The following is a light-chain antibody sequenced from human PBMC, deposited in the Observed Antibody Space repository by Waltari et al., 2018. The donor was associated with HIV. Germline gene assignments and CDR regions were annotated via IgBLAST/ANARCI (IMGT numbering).Light chain of an antibody. J-gene: IGLJ3*02. CDR2: DDS. Sequence: SYVLTPPPSVSVAPGQTARIPCGGNNIGSKRVHWYQQTPGQAPVLVVYDDSDRPSGIPERFSGSNSGNTATLTISRVEAGDEADYYCQVWDSSSDHRVFGGGTKLTVL. V-gene: IGLV3-21*02. CDR1: NIGSKR. CDR3: QVWDSSSDHRV.